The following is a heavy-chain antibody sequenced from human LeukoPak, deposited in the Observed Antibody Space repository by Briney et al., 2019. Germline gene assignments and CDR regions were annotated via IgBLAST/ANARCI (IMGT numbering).Heavy chain of an antibody. D-gene: IGHD3-10*01. CDR1: GFTFKNYA. Sequence: GGSRRLSCSASGFTFKNYAMSWVRQAPGKELEWVSVISNSGGTIYYVDSVKGRFTISRDNSKNTLYLQMNSLRAEDTAVYYCAKSLGGSGSYYRAAFDIWGQGTMVTVSS. V-gene: IGHV3-23*01. CDR3: AKSLGGSGSYYRAAFDI. CDR2: ISNSGGTI. J-gene: IGHJ3*02.